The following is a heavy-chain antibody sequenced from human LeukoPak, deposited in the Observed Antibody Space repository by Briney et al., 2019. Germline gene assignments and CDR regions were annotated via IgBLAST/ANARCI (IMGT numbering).Heavy chain of an antibody. V-gene: IGHV3-23*01. CDR1: GFTFSTYA. CDR2: ITGTGGTT. J-gene: IGHJ4*02. D-gene: IGHD6-19*01. Sequence: GGSLRLSCAASGFTFSTYAMSWVRQAPGKGLEWVSAITGTGGTTYYAGSVKGRFTISRDNSKNTLYLQMNSLRAEDTAVYYCAKGGISPPRGYSSGWYLFDYWGQGTLVTVSS. CDR3: AKGGISPPRGYSSGWYLFDY.